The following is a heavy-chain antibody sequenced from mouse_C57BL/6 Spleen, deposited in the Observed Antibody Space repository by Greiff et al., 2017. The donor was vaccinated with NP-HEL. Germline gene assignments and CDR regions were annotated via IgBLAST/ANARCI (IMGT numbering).Heavy chain of an antibody. J-gene: IGHJ2*01. CDR1: GYTFTSYW. CDR2: IHPNSGST. V-gene: IGHV1-64*01. D-gene: IGHD1-1*01. CDR3: ARFPNYYGSSYVDY. Sequence: QVQLQQPGAELVKPGASVKLSCKASGYTFTSYWMHWVKQRPGQGLEWIGKIHPNSGSTNYNEKFKSKATLTVDKSSSTAYMQLSSLTSEDSAVYYCARFPNYYGSSYVDYWGQGTTLTVSS.